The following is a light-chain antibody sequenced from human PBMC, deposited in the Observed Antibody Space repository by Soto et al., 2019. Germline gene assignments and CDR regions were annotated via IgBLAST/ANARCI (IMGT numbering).Light chain of an antibody. J-gene: IGKJ5*01. CDR2: GAS. CDR1: QPLNNN. V-gene: IGKV3-15*01. CDR3: QQYEKWPPSIT. Sequence: DIVMTQSPATLSVSPGDRATLSCRAGQPLNNNVAWYQHKPGQAPRLLIYGASTRATGISARFSGSGSWTEFTRTISSLQSEEFAVYYCQQYEKWPPSITLGQGTRLEIK.